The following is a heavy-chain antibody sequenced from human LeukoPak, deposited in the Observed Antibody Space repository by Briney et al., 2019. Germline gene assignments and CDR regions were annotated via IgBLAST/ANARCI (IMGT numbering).Heavy chain of an antibody. CDR3: ARDLGDGRGLVGGDY. V-gene: IGHV3-33*01. D-gene: IGHD2-8*02. CDR1: GFTFSSYV. CDR2: IWYDGSNK. Sequence: PGGSLRLSCAASGFTFSSYVMHWVRQAPGKGLEWVAVIWYDGSNKYYADSVKGRFTISRDNSKNTLYLQMNSLRAEDTAVYYCARDLGDGRGLVGGDYWGQGTLVTVSS. J-gene: IGHJ4*02.